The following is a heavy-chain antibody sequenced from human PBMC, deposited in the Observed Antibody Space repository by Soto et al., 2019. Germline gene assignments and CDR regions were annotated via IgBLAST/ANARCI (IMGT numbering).Heavy chain of an antibody. V-gene: IGHV3-11*06. Sequence: GGSLRLSCATSGFPFSDYYMSWIRQAPGKGLEWLSHISPKSTYRNYADSVKGRFTISRDNTKSSLFLQMNSLGVEDTAVYYCVRGGGGGLFEHWGQGVLVTVSS. D-gene: IGHD2-15*01. J-gene: IGHJ4*02. CDR1: GFPFSDYY. CDR3: VRGGGGGLFEH. CDR2: ISPKSTYR.